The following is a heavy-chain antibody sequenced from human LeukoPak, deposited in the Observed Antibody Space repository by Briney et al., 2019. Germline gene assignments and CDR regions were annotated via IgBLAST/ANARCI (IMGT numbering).Heavy chain of an antibody. V-gene: IGHV3-48*01. CDR3: ARHTRASQYYFDY. Sequence: GGSLRLSCAASGFAFSSHSMSWVRQAPGRGLEWISFISDDTYNIYYADSVRDRFTVSRDNARNSLYLQMSSLRAEDTAVYYCARHTRASQYYFDYWGQGTLVTVSS. J-gene: IGHJ4*02. CDR2: ISDDTYNI. CDR1: GFAFSSHS. D-gene: IGHD3-3*01.